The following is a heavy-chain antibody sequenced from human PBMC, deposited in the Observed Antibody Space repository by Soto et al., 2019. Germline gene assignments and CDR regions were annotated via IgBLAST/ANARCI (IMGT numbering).Heavy chain of an antibody. D-gene: IGHD2-8*01. CDR2: IINIFNTA. V-gene: IGHV1-69*01. Sequence: QVQLAQSGAEVKKPGSSVKVSCKASGGSFSSDAISWVRQAPGDELEWMGGIINIFNTANYAQMFHGRLTITADESSTTAYMELRSLRSEVTAVYYCARSRCTNGVFYKLSPDLNVWVPGTTVIVSS. CDR3: ARSRCTNGVFYKLSPDLNV. J-gene: IGHJ6*02. CDR1: GGSFSSDA.